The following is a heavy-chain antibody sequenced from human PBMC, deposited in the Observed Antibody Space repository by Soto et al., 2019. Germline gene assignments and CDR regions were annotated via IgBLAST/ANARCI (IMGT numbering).Heavy chain of an antibody. Sequence: QLQLQESGSGLVKPSQTLSLTCAVSGGSISSGGYSWSWLRQPPGKGLGWIGYIYHSGSTYYNPSLESRVAISVDRSKNQFALKLRSVTDADTAVYYCARVPGPWGEGTLVTVSS. CDR3: ARVPGP. J-gene: IGHJ5*02. V-gene: IGHV4-30-2*01. CDR2: IYHSGST. CDR1: GGSISSGGYS.